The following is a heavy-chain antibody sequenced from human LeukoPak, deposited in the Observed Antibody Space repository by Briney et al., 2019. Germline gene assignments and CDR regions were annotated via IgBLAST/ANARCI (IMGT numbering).Heavy chain of an antibody. CDR1: GFTFSSYA. J-gene: IGHJ4*02. D-gene: IGHD2-2*01. CDR2: ISASGGST. Sequence: PGGSLRLSCAAPGFTFSSYAMNWVRQAPGKGLEWVSTISASGGSTYYFVKGRFTISRDNSKNTLYLQMNSLRAEDTAVYYCAKGYCSSTNCKESFFDYWGQGTLVTVSS. V-gene: IGHV3-23*01. CDR3: AKGYCSSTNCKESFFDY.